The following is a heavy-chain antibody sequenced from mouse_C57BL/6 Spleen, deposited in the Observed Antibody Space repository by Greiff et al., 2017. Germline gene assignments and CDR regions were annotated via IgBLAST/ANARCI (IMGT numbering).Heavy chain of an antibody. Sequence: QVQLQQSGAELVKPGASVKISCKASGYAFSSYWMNWVKQRPGKGLEWIGQIYPGAGDTNSNGKFKGKATLTADKSSSTAYMQLSSLTSEDSAVYFCARRDSNYYFDYWGKGTTLTVSS. CDR1: GYAFSSYW. D-gene: IGHD2-5*01. CDR3: ARRDSNYYFDY. CDR2: IYPGAGDT. V-gene: IGHV1-80*01. J-gene: IGHJ2*01.